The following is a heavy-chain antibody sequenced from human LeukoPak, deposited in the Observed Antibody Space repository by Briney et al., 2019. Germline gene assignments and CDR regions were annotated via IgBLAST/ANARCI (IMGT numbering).Heavy chain of an antibody. V-gene: IGHV1-2*02. Sequence: GASVKVSCKASRYTFTGYYMHWVRQAPGQGLEWMGWINPNSGVTDYAQNFQGRVTMTRDTSISTAYVELSRLRSDDTAVYYCARGTGEGYTYGRYFCDYWGQGTLVTVSS. J-gene: IGHJ4*02. CDR2: INPNSGVT. CDR1: RYTFTGYY. CDR3: ARGTGEGYTYGRYFCDY. D-gene: IGHD5-18*01.